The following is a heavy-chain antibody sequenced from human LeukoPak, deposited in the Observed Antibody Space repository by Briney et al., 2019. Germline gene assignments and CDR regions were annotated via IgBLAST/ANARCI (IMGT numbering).Heavy chain of an antibody. CDR2: IIPILGTA. V-gene: IGHV1-69*10. CDR1: GGTFSSYA. Sequence: SVKVSCKASGGTFSSYAISWVRQAPGQGLEWMGGIIPILGTANYAQKFQGRVTMTRDTSTSTVYMELSSLRSEDTAVYYCAREWGAAAAGEDYYYGMDVWGQGTTVTVSS. J-gene: IGHJ6*02. CDR3: AREWGAAAAGEDYYYGMDV. D-gene: IGHD6-13*01.